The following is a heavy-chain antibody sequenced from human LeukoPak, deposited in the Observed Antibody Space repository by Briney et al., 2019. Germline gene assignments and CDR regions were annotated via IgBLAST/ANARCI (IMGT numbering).Heavy chain of an antibody. V-gene: IGHV1-24*01. Sequence: ASVKVSCMVSGYTLTEFSMHWVRQAPGKGLEWMGGFDPEDAETIYAQKFQGRLTMTEDTSTDTVYMELRSLRSEDTAVYYCATAVAGSFDYWGQGTLVTVSS. CDR1: GYTLTEFS. D-gene: IGHD6-19*01. CDR2: FDPEDAET. CDR3: ATAVAGSFDY. J-gene: IGHJ4*02.